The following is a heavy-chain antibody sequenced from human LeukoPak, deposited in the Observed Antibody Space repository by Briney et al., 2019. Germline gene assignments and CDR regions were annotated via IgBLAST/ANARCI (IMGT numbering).Heavy chain of an antibody. Sequence: ASVKVSCKDSGYTFTSYAMHWVRQAPGQRLEWMGWINAGNGNTKYSQKFQGRVTITRDTSASTAYMELSSLRSEDTAVYYCARSLRFLEWLLFYWGQGTLVTVSS. CDR3: ARSLRFLEWLLFY. CDR2: INAGNGNT. D-gene: IGHD3-3*01. J-gene: IGHJ4*02. V-gene: IGHV1-3*01. CDR1: GYTFTSYA.